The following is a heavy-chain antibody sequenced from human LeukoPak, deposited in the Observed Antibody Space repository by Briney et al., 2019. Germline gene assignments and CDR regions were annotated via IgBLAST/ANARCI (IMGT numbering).Heavy chain of an antibody. CDR3: ARSRGGVRVFDY. CDR1: GGSISSSSYY. D-gene: IGHD2-8*02. J-gene: IGHJ4*02. V-gene: IGHV4-39*07. Sequence: SETLSLTCTVSGGSISSSSYYWGWIRQPPGKGLEWIGEINHSGSTNYNPSLKSRVTISVDTSKNQFSLKLSSVTAADTAVYYCARSRGGVRVFDYWGQGTLVTVSS. CDR2: INHSGST.